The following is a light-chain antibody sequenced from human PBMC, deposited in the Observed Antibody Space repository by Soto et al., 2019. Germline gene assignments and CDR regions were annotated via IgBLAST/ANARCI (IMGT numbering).Light chain of an antibody. CDR2: AAS. CDR3: QQSYSTPLT. V-gene: IGKV1-39*01. CDR1: QTIGNY. J-gene: IGKJ4*01. Sequence: DIQMTQSPSSLSASVGDRVTITCRASQTIGNYLNWYKQKPGKVPELLIYAASSLQGGVPSRFSGSGSVTDFTLTISSLQPEDFATYYCQQSYSTPLTFGGGTKVEIK.